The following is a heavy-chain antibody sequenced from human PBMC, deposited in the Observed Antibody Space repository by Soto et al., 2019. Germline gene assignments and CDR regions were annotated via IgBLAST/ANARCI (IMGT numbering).Heavy chain of an antibody. V-gene: IGHV3-30*18. CDR2: ISYDGSNK. J-gene: IGHJ6*02. CDR3: AKDVVVGATPGLGDDYYYYGMDV. D-gene: IGHD1-26*01. CDR1: GFTFSSYG. Sequence: QVQLVESGGGVVQPGRSLRLSCAASGFTFSSYGMHWVRQAPGKGLEWVAVISYDGSNKYYADSVKGRFTISRDNSKNTLYLQMNSLRAEDTAVYYCAKDVVVGATPGLGDDYYYYGMDVWGQGTTVTVSS.